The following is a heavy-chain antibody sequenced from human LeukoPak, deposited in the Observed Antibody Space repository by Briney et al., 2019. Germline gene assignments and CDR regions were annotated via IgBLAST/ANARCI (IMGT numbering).Heavy chain of an antibody. CDR2: ISACNGNT. CDR3: ARDSRSRAFDY. Sequence: GASVKVSCKGSGYSFTSYGISWVWQGPGQGLEWMGWISACNGNTNYAQKFQGRVTTTTDTSTRTAYMELRSPRSDDAAVYYCARDSRSRAFDYWGQGTLVTVSS. CDR1: GYSFTSYG. J-gene: IGHJ4*02. V-gene: IGHV1-18*01. D-gene: IGHD2-2*01.